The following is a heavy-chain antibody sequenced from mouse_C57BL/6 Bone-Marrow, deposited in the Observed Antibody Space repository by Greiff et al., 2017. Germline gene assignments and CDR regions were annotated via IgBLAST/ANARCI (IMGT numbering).Heavy chain of an antibody. V-gene: IGHV1-50*01. CDR2: IDPSDSYT. J-gene: IGHJ3*01. CDR1: GYTFTSYW. CDR3: AKMRGVWFAY. Sequence: QVQLKQSGAELVKPGASVKLSCKASGYTFTSYWMQWVKQRPGQGLEWIGEIDPSDSYTNYNQKFKGKATLTVDTSSSTAYMQLSSLTSEDSAVYYCAKMRGVWFAYWGQGTLVTVSA.